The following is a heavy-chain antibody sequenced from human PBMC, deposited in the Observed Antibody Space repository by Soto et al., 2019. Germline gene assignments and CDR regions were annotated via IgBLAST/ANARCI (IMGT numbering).Heavy chain of an antibody. Sequence: SVKISCKASGGTFSSYAISWVRQAPGQGLEWMGGIIPIFGTANYAQKFQGRVTITADKSTSTAYMELSSLRSEDTAVYYCARGRRDIVVVVAATIPNYYFYCMDVWGQGTTVTV. D-gene: IGHD2-15*01. J-gene: IGHJ6*02. V-gene: IGHV1-69*06. CDR2: IIPIFGTA. CDR3: ARGRRDIVVVVAATIPNYYFYCMDV. CDR1: GGTFSSYA.